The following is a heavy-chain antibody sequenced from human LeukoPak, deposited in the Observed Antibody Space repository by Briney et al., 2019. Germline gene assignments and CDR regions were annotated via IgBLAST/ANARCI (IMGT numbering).Heavy chain of an antibody. V-gene: IGHV3-7*05. CDR1: GFTFSDYW. D-gene: IGHD4-17*01. Sequence: GGSLRLSCAASGFTFSDYWMNWVRQAPGIGLEWVASIKQDGSEKYYVDSVKGRFTIFRDNAKNSLYLQMNSLRAEDTAVYYCTTIPFDYGDYFDYWGQGTLVTVSS. J-gene: IGHJ4*02. CDR2: IKQDGSEK. CDR3: TTIPFDYGDYFDY.